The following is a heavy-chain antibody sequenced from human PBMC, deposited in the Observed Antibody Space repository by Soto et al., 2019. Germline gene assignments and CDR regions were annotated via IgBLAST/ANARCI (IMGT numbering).Heavy chain of an antibody. CDR1: GFTFSDYY. CDR3: ARDDYDILTGYYTN. J-gene: IGHJ4*02. Sequence: GGSLRLSCAASGFTFSDYYMSWIRQAPGKGLEWVSYISSSGSTIYYADSVKGRFTISRDNAKNSLYLQMNSLRAEDTAVYYCARDDYDILTGYYTNWGQGTLVNVSS. CDR2: ISSSGSTI. D-gene: IGHD3-9*01. V-gene: IGHV3-11*01.